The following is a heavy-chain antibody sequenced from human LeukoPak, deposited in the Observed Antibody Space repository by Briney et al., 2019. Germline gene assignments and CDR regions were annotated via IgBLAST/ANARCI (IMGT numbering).Heavy chain of an antibody. D-gene: IGHD2-2*02. CDR2: INPNSGGT. CDR1: GYTFTGYY. CDR3: AIWGYCSSTSCYRTGAFDI. J-gene: IGHJ3*02. V-gene: IGHV1-2*02. Sequence: ASVKVSCQASGYTFTGYYMHWVRQAPGQGLEWMGWINPNSGGTNYAQKFQGRVTMTRDTSISTAYMELSRLRSDDTAVYYCAIWGYCSSTSCYRTGAFDIWGQGTMVTVSS.